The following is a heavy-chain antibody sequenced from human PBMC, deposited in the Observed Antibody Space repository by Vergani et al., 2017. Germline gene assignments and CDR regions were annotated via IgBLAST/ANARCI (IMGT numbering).Heavy chain of an antibody. CDR3: ARINYYGSSGYSLTRWHKWFDP. J-gene: IGHJ5*02. D-gene: IGHD3-22*01. Sequence: EVQLVESGGGLVQPGGSLRLSCAASGFIFSHYWMSWVRQAPGKGLEWVANINQDGSEKYYADSVKGRFTISRDNAKNSLYLQMNSLRAEDTALYYCARINYYGSSGYSLTRWHKWFDPWGEGTLIAFSS. V-gene: IGHV3-7*01. CDR1: GFIFSHYW. CDR2: INQDGSEK.